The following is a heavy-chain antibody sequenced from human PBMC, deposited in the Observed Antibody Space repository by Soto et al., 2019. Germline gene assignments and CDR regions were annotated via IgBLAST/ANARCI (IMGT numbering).Heavy chain of an antibody. V-gene: IGHV1-69*12. CDR2: IIPIFGTA. Sequence: QVQLVQSGAEVKKYGSSVKVSCKASGGTFSSYAITWVRQAPGQGLEWMGGIIPIFGTANYAQKFQARVTSTADESTSTAYMELSSLRSEDTAVYYCARDRGPSSGYYPYWFDPWGQGTLVTVSS. D-gene: IGHD3-22*01. CDR3: ARDRGPSSGYYPYWFDP. CDR1: GGTFSSYA. J-gene: IGHJ5*02.